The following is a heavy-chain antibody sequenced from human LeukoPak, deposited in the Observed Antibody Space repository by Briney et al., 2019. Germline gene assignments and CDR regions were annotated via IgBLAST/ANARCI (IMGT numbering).Heavy chain of an antibody. J-gene: IGHJ4*02. CDR2: INWNGGST. Sequence: GGSLRLSCAASGFTFDDYGMSWVRQALGKGLEWVSGINWNGGSTGYADSVKGRFTISRDNAKNSLYLPMNSLRAEDTALYYCARAPYYYDSSGYSPSDYWGQGTLVTVSS. CDR1: GFTFDDYG. CDR3: ARAPYYYDSSGYSPSDY. V-gene: IGHV3-20*04. D-gene: IGHD3-22*01.